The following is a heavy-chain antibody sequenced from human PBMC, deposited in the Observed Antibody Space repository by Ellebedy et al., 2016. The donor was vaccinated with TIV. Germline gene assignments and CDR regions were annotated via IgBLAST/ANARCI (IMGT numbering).Heavy chain of an antibody. D-gene: IGHD1-14*01. CDR3: ARDLTGVSVFDY. Sequence: GGSLRLXXATSGFTFSSYAMNWVRQAPGKGLEWVSSISSRSGFIYYADSVRGRFTSSRDNGKNSLFLQMNSLRAEDTAVYFCARDLTGVSVFDYWGQGTPVIVSS. V-gene: IGHV3-21*06. CDR1: GFTFSSYA. CDR2: ISSRSGFI. J-gene: IGHJ4*02.